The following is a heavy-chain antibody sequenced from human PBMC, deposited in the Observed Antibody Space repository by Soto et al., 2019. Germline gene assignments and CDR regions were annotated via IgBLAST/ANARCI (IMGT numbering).Heavy chain of an antibody. V-gene: IGHV5-51*01. CDR2: IYPDDSDS. D-gene: IGHD4-17*01. Sequence: EVQLVQSGAEVKKPGESLKIYCKGSGYKFTTYWIGWVRQMPGKGLEWMAIIYPDDSDSRYSPSFQGQVTISADKSISTAYLQWSSLKAADTAIYYCVATYGDYFDYWGHGTLVTVSS. CDR3: VATYGDYFDY. CDR1: GYKFTTYW. J-gene: IGHJ4*01.